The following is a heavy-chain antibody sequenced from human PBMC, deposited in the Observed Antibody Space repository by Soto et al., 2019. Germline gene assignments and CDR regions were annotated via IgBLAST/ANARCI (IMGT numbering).Heavy chain of an antibody. J-gene: IGHJ6*02. CDR3: ARDPYALRSEDYYYGMDV. CDR1: GFTFSSYS. CDR2: ISSSSSYI. V-gene: IGHV3-21*01. Sequence: EVQLVESGGGLIQPGGSLRLSCAASGFTFSSYSMNWVRQAPGKGLEWVSSISSSSSYIYYADSVKGRFTISRDNAKNSRYLQMNRRRAEDTAVYYCARDPYALRSEDYYYGMDVWGQGTTVTVSS. D-gene: IGHD3-16*01.